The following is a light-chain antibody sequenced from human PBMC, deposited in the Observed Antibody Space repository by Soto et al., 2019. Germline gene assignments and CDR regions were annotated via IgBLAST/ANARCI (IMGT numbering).Light chain of an antibody. V-gene: IGKV3-20*01. CDR2: TTS. CDR1: QRVTSSC. J-gene: IGKJ4*01. CDR3: QQYGSSSRLT. Sequence: IVLTQPPGTLSLSPGARATLSCTAIQRVTSSCLAWYQRKPGQAPGLLIGTTSSGATGIPDRFSGSGSGTDFTLTISRLEPEDFGVYYCQQYGSSSRLTFGGGTKVDIK.